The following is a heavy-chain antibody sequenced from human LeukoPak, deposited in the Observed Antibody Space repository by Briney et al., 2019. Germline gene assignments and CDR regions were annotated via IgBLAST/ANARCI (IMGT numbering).Heavy chain of an antibody. D-gene: IGHD3-22*01. CDR1: GFTFSSYS. CDR3: ARGLFLSGYLDAFDI. Sequence: PGGSLRLSCAASGFTFSSYSMNWVRQAPGKGLEWVSAISGSGGSTYYADSVKGRFTISRDNSKNTLYLQMNSLRVEDTAVYYCARGLFLSGYLDAFDIWGQGTVVTVSS. J-gene: IGHJ3*02. V-gene: IGHV3-23*01. CDR2: ISGSGGST.